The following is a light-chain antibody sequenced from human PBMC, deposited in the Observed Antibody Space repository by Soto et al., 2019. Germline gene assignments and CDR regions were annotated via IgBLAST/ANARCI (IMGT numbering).Light chain of an antibody. CDR2: WAS. Sequence: DIVMTQSPDSLAVSLGERATINCKSGQSVLYSSNNKNYLAWYQQKPRQPPKLLIYWASTRESGVPDRFSGSGSGTDFTLTISSLQAEDVAVYYCQQYYSTPLAFGQGTKVEIK. J-gene: IGKJ1*01. V-gene: IGKV4-1*01. CDR3: QQYYSTPLA. CDR1: QSVLYSSNNKNY.